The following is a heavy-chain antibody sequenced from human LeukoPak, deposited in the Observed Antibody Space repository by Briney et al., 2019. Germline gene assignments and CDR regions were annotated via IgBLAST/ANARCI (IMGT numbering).Heavy chain of an antibody. D-gene: IGHD6-19*01. J-gene: IGHJ4*02. CDR3: AKDIEINSSGYDY. CDR1: GFTFDDYA. Sequence: GGSLRLSCAASGFTFDDYAMHWVRQAPGKGLEWVSLISWDGGSTYYADSVKGRFTISRDNSKNSLYLQMNSLRAEDTALYYCAKDIEINSSGYDYWGQGTLVTVSS. CDR2: ISWDGGST. V-gene: IGHV3-43D*03.